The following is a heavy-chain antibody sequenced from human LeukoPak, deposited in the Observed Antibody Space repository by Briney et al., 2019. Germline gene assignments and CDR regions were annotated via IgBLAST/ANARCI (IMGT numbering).Heavy chain of an antibody. D-gene: IGHD3-10*01. CDR2: ISAYNGNT. CDR1: GYTFTSYG. J-gene: IGHJ3*02. Sequence: ASVKVSCKASGYTFTSYGISWVRQAPGQGLEWRGWISAYNGNTNYAQKLQGRVTMTTDTSTSTAYMELRSLRSDDTAVYYCARAGLLWFGDYAFDIWGQGTMVTVSS. V-gene: IGHV1-18*01. CDR3: ARAGLLWFGDYAFDI.